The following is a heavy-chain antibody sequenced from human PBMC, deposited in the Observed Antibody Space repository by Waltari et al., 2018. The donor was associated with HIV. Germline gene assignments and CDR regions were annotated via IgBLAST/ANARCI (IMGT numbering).Heavy chain of an antibody. J-gene: IGHJ4*02. V-gene: IGHV4-39*01. Sequence: QLQLQESGPGLVKPSETLSLTCTVSVGSLSSSSYYWGLIRQPPGNGLEWIGSISYSGSTYYNPSLKSRVTISVDTSKNQFSLKLSSVTAADTAVYYCARLRGSVAGLPGGFYFDYWGQGTLVTVSS. CDR1: VGSLSSSSYY. D-gene: IGHD6-19*01. CDR2: ISYSGST. CDR3: ARLRGSVAGLPGGFYFDY.